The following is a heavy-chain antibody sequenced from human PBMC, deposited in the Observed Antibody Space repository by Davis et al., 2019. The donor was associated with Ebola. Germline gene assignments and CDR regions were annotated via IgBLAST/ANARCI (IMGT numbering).Heavy chain of an antibody. Sequence: GESLKISCAASGFVFSSYVMSWVRRAPGKGLEWVTFIRYDGSNKHYADSVKGRFTISRDNSKNTLYLQMNSLRDEDTAVYYCARDGSDNVLVPAAIGYYYYYGMDVWGQGTTVTVSS. CDR2: IRYDGSNK. J-gene: IGHJ6*02. CDR1: GFVFSSYV. CDR3: ARDGSDNVLVPAAIGYYYYYGMDV. V-gene: IGHV3-30*02. D-gene: IGHD2-2*01.